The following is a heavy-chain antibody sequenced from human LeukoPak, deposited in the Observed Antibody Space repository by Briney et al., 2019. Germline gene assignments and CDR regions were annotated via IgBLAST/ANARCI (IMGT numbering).Heavy chain of an antibody. CDR2: IYSGGRT. J-gene: IGHJ3*02. V-gene: IGHV3-66*01. Sequence: GGSLRLSCAASGFTVSSNYMSWVRQAPGKGLEWVSVIYSGGRTNYADSVKDRFTISRDNSKNTLYLQMNSLRVEDTAMYYCAREGIQLWGGGGAFDIWGQGTMVTVSS. CDR3: AREGIQLWGGGGAFDI. D-gene: IGHD5-18*01. CDR1: GFTVSSNY.